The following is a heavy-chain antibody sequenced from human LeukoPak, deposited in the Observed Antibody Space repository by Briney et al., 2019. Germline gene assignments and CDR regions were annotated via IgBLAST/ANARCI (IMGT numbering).Heavy chain of an antibody. Sequence: PGGSLRLSWAASGFTLSDHYMSWIRQAPGKGLEWVSYIDRTDSATYYADSVKGRFTISRDNAKNSLYLQMSSLRVEDTAVYYCARGHYGLDYWGQGTLVTVSS. J-gene: IGHJ4*02. CDR2: IDRTDSAT. CDR3: ARGHYGLDY. CDR1: GFTLSDHY. D-gene: IGHD4-17*01. V-gene: IGHV3-11*01.